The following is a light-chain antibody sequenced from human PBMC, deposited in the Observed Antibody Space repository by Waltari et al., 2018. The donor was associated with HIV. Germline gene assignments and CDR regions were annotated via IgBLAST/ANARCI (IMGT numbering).Light chain of an antibody. V-gene: IGKV1-39*01. J-gene: IGKJ4*01. CDR2: SAS. CDR1: HDVATY. Sequence: DILMTQSPASLSASLGDRVTMTCRSSHDVATYVSWCQQRPGKPPSLLIYSASTLHIGVPSRFTGAGSGRLFTLTINRLQPEDFASYFCQQASALPLTVGGGTNV. CDR3: QQASALPLT.